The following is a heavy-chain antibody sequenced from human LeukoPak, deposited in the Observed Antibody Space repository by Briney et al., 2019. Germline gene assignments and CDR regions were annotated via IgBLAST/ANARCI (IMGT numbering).Heavy chain of an antibody. Sequence: GGSLRLSCSASGFTFSRYAMHWVRRAPGKGLEYVSAISSNGGSTYYADSVKGRFTISRDNSKNTLYLQMSSLRAEDTAVYYCVKDGSGSYYTYYFDYWGQGTLVTVSS. CDR2: ISSNGGST. D-gene: IGHD3-10*01. J-gene: IGHJ4*02. CDR3: VKDGSGSYYTYYFDY. CDR1: GFTFSRYA. V-gene: IGHV3-64D*06.